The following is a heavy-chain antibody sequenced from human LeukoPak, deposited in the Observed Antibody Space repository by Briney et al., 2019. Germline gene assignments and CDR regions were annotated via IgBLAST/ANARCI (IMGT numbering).Heavy chain of an antibody. J-gene: IGHJ5*02. V-gene: IGHV3-7*01. CDR2: INEDGNEK. Sequence: GGSLRLSCAASGFTFTKFWMSWVRQAPGKGLEWVANINEDGNEKYYVDSVKGRFTISRDNAKNSLYLQMNSLRAEDTAVYYCAMGEVSRSSNWFDPWGQGTLVTVSS. CDR3: AMGEVSRSSNWFDP. D-gene: IGHD3-16*01. CDR1: GFTFTKFW.